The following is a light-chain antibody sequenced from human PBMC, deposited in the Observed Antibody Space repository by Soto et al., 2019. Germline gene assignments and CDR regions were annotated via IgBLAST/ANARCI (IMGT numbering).Light chain of an antibody. CDR2: GAS. Sequence: EIVMTQSPVTLSVSPGERATLSCRASHSVSSNLAWYQQKPGQAPRLLIYGASTRATGIPARFSGSGSGTEFTLTISSLQSEDFAVYYCQQSNNWPPITFGQGTRLEIK. CDR3: QQSNNWPPIT. J-gene: IGKJ5*01. CDR1: HSVSSN. V-gene: IGKV3-15*01.